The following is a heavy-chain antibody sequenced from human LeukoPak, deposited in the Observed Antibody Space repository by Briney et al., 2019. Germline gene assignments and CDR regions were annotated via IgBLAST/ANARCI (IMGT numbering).Heavy chain of an antibody. Sequence: PSETLSLTCTVSGGSISSGDYYWSWIRQPPGKGLEWIGYIYYSGSTNYNPSLKSRVTISVDTSKNQFSLKLSSVTAADTAVYYCARADCSGGSCYSPPVHWGQGTLVTVSS. CDR3: ARADCSGGSCYSPPVH. CDR1: GGSISSGDYY. D-gene: IGHD2-15*01. CDR2: IYYSGST. V-gene: IGHV4-61*08. J-gene: IGHJ4*02.